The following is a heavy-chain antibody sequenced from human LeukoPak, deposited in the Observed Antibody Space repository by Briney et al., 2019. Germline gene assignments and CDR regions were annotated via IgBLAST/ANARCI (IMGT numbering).Heavy chain of an antibody. Sequence: GGSLRLSCAASGFTFSSYAMHWVRQAPGKGLEWVAVISYDGSNKYYADSVKGRFTISRDNSKNTLYLQMNSLRAEDTAVYYCARDFPLTTTATTFGGMDVWGQGTTVTVSS. CDR3: ARDFPLTTTATTFGGMDV. V-gene: IGHV3-30-3*01. CDR1: GFTFSSYA. J-gene: IGHJ6*02. D-gene: IGHD4-11*01. CDR2: ISYDGSNK.